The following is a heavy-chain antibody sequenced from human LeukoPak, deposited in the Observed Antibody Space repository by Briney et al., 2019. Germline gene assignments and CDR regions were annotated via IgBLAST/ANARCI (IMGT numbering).Heavy chain of an antibody. CDR1: GYSFTSYW. Sequence: GESLKISCRGSGYSFTSYWIGWVRQMPGKGLEWMGIIYPGDSDTRYSPSFQGQVTISADKSINTAYLQWSSLEASDTAMYYCARHNGARFKDYWGQGTLVTVSS. CDR2: IYPGDSDT. V-gene: IGHV5-51*01. CDR3: ARHNGARFKDY. J-gene: IGHJ4*02. D-gene: IGHD3-3*01.